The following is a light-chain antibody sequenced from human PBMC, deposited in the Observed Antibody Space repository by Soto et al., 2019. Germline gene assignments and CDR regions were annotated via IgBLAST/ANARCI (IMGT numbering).Light chain of an antibody. CDR2: EDS. Sequence: QSVLTQPPSVSAAPGQKVTISCSGTRSNIETHSVSWYQRLPGSAPKLLIYEDSVRPSGIPDRFSGSESGTSATLGITGLQPGDEADYYCGAWDTSLSAGVFGGGTQLTVL. CDR3: GAWDTSLSAGV. V-gene: IGLV1-51*02. J-gene: IGLJ7*01. CDR1: RSNIETHS.